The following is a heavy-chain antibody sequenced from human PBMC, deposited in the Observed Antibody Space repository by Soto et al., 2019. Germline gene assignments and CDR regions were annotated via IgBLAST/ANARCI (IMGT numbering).Heavy chain of an antibody. J-gene: IGHJ5*02. CDR2: TSHRGTT. Sequence: QVQLQESGPGLVKPSGTLSLTCAVSGGSITSSDWWSWVRQPPGKGLEWIGETSHRGTTTYNPSLKSRVTISVDGSKNQFPLKLSSVTAADTAVYYCARDGHSSGWSWGQGTLVTVSS. CDR3: ARDGHSSGWS. CDR1: GGSITSSDW. D-gene: IGHD6-19*01. V-gene: IGHV4-4*02.